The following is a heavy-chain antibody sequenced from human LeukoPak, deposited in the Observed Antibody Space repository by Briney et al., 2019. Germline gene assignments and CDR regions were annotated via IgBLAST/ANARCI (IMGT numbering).Heavy chain of an antibody. CDR1: GGSISSYY. J-gene: IGHJ3*02. D-gene: IGHD2-2*01. CDR3: ARDPAPVAGAFDI. CDR2: IDSSGST. Sequence: SETLSLTCTVSGGSISSYYWIWIRQPAGEGLEWIGRIDSSGSTNYNPSLKSRVTMSVDTSKNQCSLKLSSVTAADTAVYYCARDPAPVAGAFDIWGQGTMVTVSS. V-gene: IGHV4-4*07.